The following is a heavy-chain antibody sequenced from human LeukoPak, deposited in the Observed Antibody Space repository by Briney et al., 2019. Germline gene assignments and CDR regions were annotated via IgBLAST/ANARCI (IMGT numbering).Heavy chain of an antibody. J-gene: IGHJ4*02. CDR1: GFTFPNYV. D-gene: IGHD1-7*01. CDR2: ISDNGGNT. Sequence: HAGGSLRLSCAASGFTFPNYVMSWVRQAPGKGLEWVSSISDNGGNTYYADSVKGRFTISRDNSKNTLYLQMNSLRAEDTAVYYCATATHYNWNFSLWGQGTLVTVSS. V-gene: IGHV3-23*01. CDR3: ATATHYNWNFSL.